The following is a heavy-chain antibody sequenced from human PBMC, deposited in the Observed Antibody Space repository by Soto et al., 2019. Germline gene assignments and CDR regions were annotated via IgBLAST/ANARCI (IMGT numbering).Heavy chain of an antibody. D-gene: IGHD6-6*01. CDR2: NYYSGIT. CDR3: ARGSSIAGLYYGMDV. V-gene: IGHV4-31*03. Sequence: QVQLQESGPGLVKPSQTLSLTCTVSGGSISSGGYYWTWIRQHPGKGLEWIGYNYYSGITYYNPSIKSRLTISLDPSKNPFSLKLSSVTAADTAVYYCARGSSIAGLYYGMDVWGQGTTVPVSS. CDR1: GGSISSGGYY. J-gene: IGHJ6*02.